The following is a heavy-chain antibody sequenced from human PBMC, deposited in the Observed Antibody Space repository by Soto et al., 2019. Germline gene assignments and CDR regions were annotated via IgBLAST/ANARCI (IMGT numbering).Heavy chain of an antibody. Sequence: EVQLVESGGVVVQPGGSLRLSCAASGFTFDDYTMHWVRQAPGKGLEWVSLISWDGGSTYYADSVKGRFTISRDNSKNSLYLQMNSMRTEDTALYYCAKDINDYDSSGYLYGMDVWGQGTTVTVSS. D-gene: IGHD3-22*01. CDR3: AKDINDYDSSGYLYGMDV. CDR2: ISWDGGST. J-gene: IGHJ6*02. V-gene: IGHV3-43*01. CDR1: GFTFDDYT.